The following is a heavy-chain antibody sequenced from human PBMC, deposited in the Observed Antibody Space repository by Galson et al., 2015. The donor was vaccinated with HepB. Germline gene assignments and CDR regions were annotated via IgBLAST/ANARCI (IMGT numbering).Heavy chain of an antibody. Sequence: SVKVSCKASGGTFSNYAISWVRQAPGQGLEWMGGIIPIFGTTNYAQKFQGRVTITADESTSTAYMELSSLRSEDTAVYYCARDTFCSGDSCIYYYYYMNVWGKGTTVTVSS. J-gene: IGHJ6*03. D-gene: IGHD2-15*01. V-gene: IGHV1-69*13. CDR1: GGTFSNYA. CDR2: IIPIFGTT. CDR3: ARDTFCSGDSCIYYYYYMNV.